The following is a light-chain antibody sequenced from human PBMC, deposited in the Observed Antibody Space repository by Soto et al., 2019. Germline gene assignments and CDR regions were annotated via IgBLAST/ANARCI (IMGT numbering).Light chain of an antibody. CDR1: QSVGNN. V-gene: IGKV3-15*01. CDR2: GAS. J-gene: IGKJ5*01. Sequence: EIVMTQSPGTLYVSPGERVTLSCRASQSVGNNLAWHQQKPGQAPRLLIYGASTRATGFPARFSGSGSGTEFTLTISSLQSEDFAVYYCQQYNGWPITFGQGTRLEN. CDR3: QQYNGWPIT.